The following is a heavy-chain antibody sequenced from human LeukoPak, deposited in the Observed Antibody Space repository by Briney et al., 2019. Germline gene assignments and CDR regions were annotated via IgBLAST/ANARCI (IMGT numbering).Heavy chain of an antibody. V-gene: IGHV4-59*01. Sequence: SETLSLTCTVSGGSISIYYWSWIRQPPGKGLEWIGYIYYSGSTNYNPSLKSRVTISVDTSKNQFSLKLSSVTAADTAVYYCARDHQSLLWFGEFDPWGQGTLVTVSS. J-gene: IGHJ5*02. CDR1: GGSISIYY. CDR3: ARDHQSLLWFGEFDP. CDR2: IYYSGST. D-gene: IGHD3-10*01.